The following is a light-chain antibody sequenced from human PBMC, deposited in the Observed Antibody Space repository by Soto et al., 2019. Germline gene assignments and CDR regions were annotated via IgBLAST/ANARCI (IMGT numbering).Light chain of an antibody. CDR1: QSISIY. J-gene: IGKJ2*01. V-gene: IGKV1-39*01. CDR3: QQSDSSPPYA. Sequence: DIQMTQSPSSLSASVGDRVTISCRASQSISIYLNWYQQQPGKAPKLLIYTASTLQSGVPSRFSGSGSGTDFTLTISSLQPEDCATYYCQQSDSSPPYAFGQGTKLEIK. CDR2: TAS.